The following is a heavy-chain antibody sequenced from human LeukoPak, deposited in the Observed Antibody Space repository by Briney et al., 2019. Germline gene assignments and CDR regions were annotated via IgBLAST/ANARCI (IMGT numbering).Heavy chain of an antibody. CDR1: GGTFSSYA. CDR2: INPHSGGT. J-gene: IGHJ4*02. D-gene: IGHD6-19*01. V-gene: IGHV1-2*02. Sequence: ASVKVSCKASGGTFSSYAISWVRQAPGQGLEWMGWINPHSGGTNYAPKFQGRVSMTRDTSTSTVYMELSGLRSEDTAVYYCARFAVHRRITVAGQFGLDYWGQGTLVSLSS. CDR3: ARFAVHRRITVAGQFGLDY.